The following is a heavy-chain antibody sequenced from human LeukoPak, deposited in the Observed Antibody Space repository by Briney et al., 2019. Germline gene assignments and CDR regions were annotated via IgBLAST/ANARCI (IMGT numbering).Heavy chain of an antibody. Sequence: SVKVSCKASGGTFSRYAISWVRQAPGQGLEWMGRIIPILGIANYAQKFQGRVTITADKSTSTAYMELSSLGSEDTAVYYCARDRPIVRCLDYWGQGTLVTVSS. V-gene: IGHV1-69*04. J-gene: IGHJ4*02. CDR3: ARDRPIVRCLDY. CDR1: GGTFSRYA. CDR2: IIPILGIA. D-gene: IGHD2-8*01.